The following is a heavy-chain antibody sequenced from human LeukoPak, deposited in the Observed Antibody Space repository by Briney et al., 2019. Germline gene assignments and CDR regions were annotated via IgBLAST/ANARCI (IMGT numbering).Heavy chain of an antibody. CDR1: GGSFSGYY. CDR3: ARRRLYSSSSILDY. J-gene: IGHJ4*02. V-gene: IGHV4-34*01. Sequence: SETLSLTCAVYGGSFSGYYWSWIRQPPGKGLEWIGEINHSGSTNYNPSLKSRVTISVDTSKNQFSLKLSSVTAADTAVYYCARRRLYSSSSILDYWGQGTLVTVSS. CDR2: INHSGST. D-gene: IGHD6-6*01.